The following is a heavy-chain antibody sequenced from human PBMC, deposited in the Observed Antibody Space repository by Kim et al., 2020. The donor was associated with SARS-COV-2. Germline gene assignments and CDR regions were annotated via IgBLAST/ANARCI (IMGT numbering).Heavy chain of an antibody. D-gene: IGHD6-19*01. CDR1: GGTFSSYA. CDR2: IIPILGIA. J-gene: IGHJ4*02. Sequence: SVKVSCKASGGTFSSYAISWVRQAPGQGLEWMGRIIPILGIANYAQKFQGRVTITADKSTSTAYMELSSLRSEDTAVYYCARDLYSSGWYGLGPYYFDYWGQGTLVTVSS. V-gene: IGHV1-69*04. CDR3: ARDLYSSGWYGLGPYYFDY.